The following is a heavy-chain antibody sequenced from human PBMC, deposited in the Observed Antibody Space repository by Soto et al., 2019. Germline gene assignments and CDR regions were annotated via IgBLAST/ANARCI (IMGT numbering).Heavy chain of an antibody. CDR2: IYYSGST. CDR3: AKAGYGDYPDAFDI. V-gene: IGHV4-39*01. Sequence: SETLCLTCTVSGGSISGSSYYWGWIRQPPGKGLEWIGSIYYSGSTYYNPSLKSRVTISVDTSKNQFSLKLSSVTAADTAVYYCAKAGYGDYPDAFDIWGQGTMVTVSS. D-gene: IGHD4-17*01. CDR1: GGSISGSSYY. J-gene: IGHJ3*02.